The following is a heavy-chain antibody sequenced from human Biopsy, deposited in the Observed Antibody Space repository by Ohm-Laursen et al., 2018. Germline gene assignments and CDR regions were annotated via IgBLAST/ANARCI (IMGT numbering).Heavy chain of an antibody. CDR3: VRGVDYYDPYHYCALDV. J-gene: IGHJ6*02. Sequence: SETLSLTCAVYGDSFNGYYWSWIRQTPGKGLEWIGEINHSGRTNYNPSLKSRFTISVDTSKNQFSLKVRSVTAADTAVYCSVRGVDYYDPYHYCALDVWGQGATVTVSS. CDR2: INHSGRT. D-gene: IGHD3-22*01. V-gene: IGHV4-34*01. CDR1: GDSFNGYY.